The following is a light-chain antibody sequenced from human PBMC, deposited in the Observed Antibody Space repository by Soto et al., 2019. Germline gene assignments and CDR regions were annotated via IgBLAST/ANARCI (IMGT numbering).Light chain of an antibody. CDR3: CSYAGTRTSWV. CDR2: EGT. CDR1: SSDVGTFNL. J-gene: IGLJ1*01. Sequence: QSALTQPASVSRFLGQSITMSCTGSSSDVGTFNLVSWFQQHPGKAPKLLIFEGTKRPSGVSDRFSGSKSGNTASLTISGLQAEDEADYHCCSYAGTRTSWVFGTGTKLTVL. V-gene: IGLV2-23*01.